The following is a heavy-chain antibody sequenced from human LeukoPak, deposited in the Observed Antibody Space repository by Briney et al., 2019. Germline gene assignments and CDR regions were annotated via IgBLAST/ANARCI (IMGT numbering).Heavy chain of an antibody. Sequence: SETLSLTCTVSGGSISSYYWSWIRQPPGKGLEWIGYIYYSGSTNYNPSLKSRVTISVDTSKNQFSLKLSSVTDADTAVYYCASNYYGSGSLDYWGQGNLVTVSS. D-gene: IGHD3-10*01. J-gene: IGHJ4*02. CDR2: IYYSGST. V-gene: IGHV4-59*08. CDR1: GGSISSYY. CDR3: ASNYYGSGSLDY.